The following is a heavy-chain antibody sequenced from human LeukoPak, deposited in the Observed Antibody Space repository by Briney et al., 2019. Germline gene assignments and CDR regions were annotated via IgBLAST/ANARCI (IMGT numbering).Heavy chain of an antibody. D-gene: IGHD3-22*01. Sequence: ASVTVSFKSSVYTFTCYYMHWVRQAPGQGLEGMGWINPNSGGTNYAQKFQGRVTMTSDTSISTASMELSRLRSDDTAVYYCARDLDYYDSSGYYYWFDPWGQGTLVTVSS. CDR3: ARDLDYYDSSGYYYWFDP. CDR1: VYTFTCYY. CDR2: INPNSGGT. V-gene: IGHV1-2*02. J-gene: IGHJ5*02.